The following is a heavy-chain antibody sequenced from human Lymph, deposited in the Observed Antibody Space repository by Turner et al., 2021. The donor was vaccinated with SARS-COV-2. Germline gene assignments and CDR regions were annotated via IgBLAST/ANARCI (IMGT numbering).Heavy chain of an antibody. D-gene: IGHD1-26*01. CDR2: IKQDGSGK. CDR3: ARMRSTSWYFDY. CDR1: GFTFSNYW. J-gene: IGHJ4*02. Sequence: EVQLVESGGGLVQPGGSLRLSCAASGFTFSNYWMSWVRVGPGKGLEWVAIIKQDGSGKYYVDSVKGRFTISRDNAKTSLFLQMNSLRAEATAVYYCARMRSTSWYFDYWGQGTLVTVSS. V-gene: IGHV3-7*01.